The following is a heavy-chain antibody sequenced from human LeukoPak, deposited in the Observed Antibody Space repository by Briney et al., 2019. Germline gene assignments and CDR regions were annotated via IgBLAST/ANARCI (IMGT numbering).Heavy chain of an antibody. CDR3: ARGSSQIYYYDSSGYSHAFDY. J-gene: IGHJ4*02. CDR1: GDSVSSNSAA. V-gene: IGHV6-1*01. Sequence: SQTLSLTCAISGDSVSSNSAAWNWIRQSPSRGLEWLGRTYYRSTWYNDYAVSVKSRITINPDTSKNQFSLQLNSVTPEDTAVYYCARGSSQIYYYDSSGYSHAFDYWGQGTLVTVSS. D-gene: IGHD3-22*01. CDR2: TYYRSTWYN.